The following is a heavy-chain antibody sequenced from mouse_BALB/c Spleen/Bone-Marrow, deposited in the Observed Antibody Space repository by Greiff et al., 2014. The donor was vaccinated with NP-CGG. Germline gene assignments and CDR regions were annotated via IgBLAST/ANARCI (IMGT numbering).Heavy chain of an antibody. V-gene: IGHV1-87*01. CDR2: IYPGDGDT. D-gene: IGHD2-4*01. CDR1: GYTFTSYW. CDR3: ARERGNDYDGFAY. J-gene: IGHJ3*01. Sequence: QVQLKQSGAELARPGASVKLSCKASGYTFTSYWMQWVKQRPGQGLEWIGAIYPGDGDTRYTQKFKGKATLTADKSSSTAYMQLSSLASEDAAVYYRARERGNDYDGFAYWGQGTLVTVSA.